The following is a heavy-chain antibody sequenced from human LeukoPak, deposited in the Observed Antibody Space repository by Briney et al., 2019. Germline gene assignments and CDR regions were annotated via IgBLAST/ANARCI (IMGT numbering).Heavy chain of an antibody. V-gene: IGHV1-69*06. J-gene: IGHJ4*02. D-gene: IGHD3-16*02. CDR2: IIPIFGTA. CDR3: ARATPNYDYVWGSYRYNGYYFDC. Sequence: SVKVSCKASGGTFSSYAISWVRQAPGQGLEWMGGIIPIFGTANYAQKFQGRVTITADKSTSTAYMELSSLRSEDTAVYYCARATPNYDYVWGSYRYNGYYFDCWGQGTLVTVSS. CDR1: GGTFSSYA.